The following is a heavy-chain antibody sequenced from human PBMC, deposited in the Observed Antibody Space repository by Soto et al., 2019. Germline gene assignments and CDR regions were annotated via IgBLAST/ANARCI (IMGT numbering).Heavy chain of an antibody. CDR2: ISNDGTNT. D-gene: IGHD4-4*01. CDR3: ATEDSSSGHAGTFRG. Sequence: QVQLVESGGGVVQPGRSLRLSCAASGFTFSSSVMHWLRQAPGRGLEWVTGISNDGTNTHYTDSVRGRFTISRDNSKNTLYLQMDSLTSEDTALYYCATEDSSSGHAGTFRGWGQGTLVTVTS. J-gene: IGHJ1*01. V-gene: IGHV3-30*10. CDR1: GFTFSSSV.